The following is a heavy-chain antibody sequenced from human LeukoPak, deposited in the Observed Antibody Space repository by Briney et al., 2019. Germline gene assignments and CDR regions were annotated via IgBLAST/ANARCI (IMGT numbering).Heavy chain of an antibody. V-gene: IGHV4-59*01. CDR1: GGSIRSYY. Sequence: SETLSLTCTVSGGSIRSYYWSWIRQPPGKGLEWIGYIYYSGSTNYNPSLKSRVTISVDTSKNQFSLKLSSVTAADTAVYYCARGGAAAGTRYYFDYWGQGTLVTVSS. D-gene: IGHD6-13*01. CDR2: IYYSGST. J-gene: IGHJ4*02. CDR3: ARGGAAAGTRYYFDY.